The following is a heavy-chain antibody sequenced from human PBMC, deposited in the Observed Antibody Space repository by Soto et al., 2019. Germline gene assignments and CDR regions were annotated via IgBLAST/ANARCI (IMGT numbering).Heavy chain of an antibody. CDR1: DGTFGGYY. CDR3: ARGVTVFGLVSRFWFDP. V-gene: IGHV4-30-4*08. J-gene: IGHJ5*02. Sequence: LLTLCVPCAVDDGTFGGYYWRWIRQSPGKGLEWIGHIYNSGITYYNPSLKSRVVISIDTSRNQFSLRLNSLTAADRAVYFCARGVTVFGLVSRFWFDPWGQGTVVTVSS. CDR2: IYNSGIT. D-gene: IGHD3-3*01.